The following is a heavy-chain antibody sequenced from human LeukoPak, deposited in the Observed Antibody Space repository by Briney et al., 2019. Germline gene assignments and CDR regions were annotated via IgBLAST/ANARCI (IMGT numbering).Heavy chain of an antibody. CDR1: GGSIRNYY. CDR3: AREDSTEGYMPLDY. J-gene: IGHJ4*02. V-gene: IGHV4-59*01. CDR2: IFHSGNS. Sequence: SETLSLTCSVSGGSIRNYYWSWIRQPPGKGLDWIGFIFHSGNSNYNPSLKSRVTISIDTSKNQFSLKLSSVTAADTAVYYCAREDSTEGYMPLDYWGQGTLVTVSS. D-gene: IGHD2-15*01.